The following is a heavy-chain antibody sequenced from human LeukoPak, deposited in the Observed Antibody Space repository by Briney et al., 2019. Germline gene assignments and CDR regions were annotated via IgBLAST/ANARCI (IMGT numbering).Heavy chain of an antibody. V-gene: IGHV3-30*02. D-gene: IGHD3-22*01. J-gene: IGHJ4*02. CDR3: AKEYYYDSSGYYWDY. Sequence: GGTLRLSCAASGFTFSSYGMHWVRQAPGKGLEWVAFIRYDGSNKYYADSVKGRFTISRDNSKNTLYLQMNSLRAEDTAVYYCAKEYYYDSSGYYWDYWGQGTLVTVSS. CDR2: IRYDGSNK. CDR1: GFTFSSYG.